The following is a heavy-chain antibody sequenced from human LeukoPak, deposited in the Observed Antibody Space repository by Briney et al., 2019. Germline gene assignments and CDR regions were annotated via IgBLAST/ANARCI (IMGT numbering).Heavy chain of an antibody. D-gene: IGHD3-22*01. CDR3: ARDYYDSSGYYYGGEFDY. CDR2: ISGSGGTT. V-gene: IGHV3-23*01. J-gene: IGHJ4*02. CDR1: GFTFSSYV. Sequence: PGGSLRLSCAASGFTFSSYVMSWVRQAPGKGLEWVSAISGSGGTTYYADSVKGRFTISRDNSKNTLFLQMNSLRAEDTAVYYCARDYYDSSGYYYGGEFDYWGQGTLVTVSS.